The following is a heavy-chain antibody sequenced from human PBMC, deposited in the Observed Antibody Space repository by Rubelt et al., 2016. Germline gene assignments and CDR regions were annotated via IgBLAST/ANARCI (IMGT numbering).Heavy chain of an antibody. CDR1: GGSFSGYY. Sequence: KPSETLSLTCAVYGGSFSGYYWSWIRQPPGKGLEWIGEINHSGSTNYNPSLKSRVTISVDTSKNQFSLQLSSVTAADTAVYYCARAHYYGSWSDYKKYNWCDPWGQGTLVTVSS. D-gene: IGHD3-10*01. CDR2: INHSGST. CDR3: ARAHYYGSWSDYKKYNWCDP. J-gene: IGHJ5*02. V-gene: IGHV4-34*01.